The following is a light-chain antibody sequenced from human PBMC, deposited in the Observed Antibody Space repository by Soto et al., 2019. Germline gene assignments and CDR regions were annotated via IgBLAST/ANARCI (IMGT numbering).Light chain of an antibody. CDR3: QQLYSYPYT. CDR2: AAS. Sequence: DNQLTQSPSFLSASVGDRVTITCRASQGISSYLAWYQQKPGKAPKLLIYAASTLQSGVPSRFSGSGSGTEFTLTISSLQPEDFATYYCQQLYSYPYTFGQGTKLEIK. J-gene: IGKJ2*01. V-gene: IGKV1-9*01. CDR1: QGISSY.